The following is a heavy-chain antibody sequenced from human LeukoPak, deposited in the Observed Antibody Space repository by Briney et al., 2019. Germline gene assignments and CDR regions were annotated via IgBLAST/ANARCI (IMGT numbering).Heavy chain of an antibody. CDR1: GGTFSSYA. CDR3: ARTGRDGYNSR. J-gene: IGHJ4*02. V-gene: IGHV1-69*13. Sequence: GASVKVSCKASGGTFSSYAISWVRQAPGQGLEWMGGIIPIFGTANYAQKFQGRVTITADESTSTAYMELRSLRSDDTAVYYCARTGRDGYNSRWGQGTLVTVSS. CDR2: IIPIFGTA. D-gene: IGHD5-24*01.